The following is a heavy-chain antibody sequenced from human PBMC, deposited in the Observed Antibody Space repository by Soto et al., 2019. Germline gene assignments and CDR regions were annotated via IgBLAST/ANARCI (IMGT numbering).Heavy chain of an antibody. CDR1: GGSISSSSYY. V-gene: IGHV4-39*01. J-gene: IGHJ4*02. CDR2: IYYSGST. CDR3: ARKYSRAQVYFDY. D-gene: IGHD6-6*01. Sequence: SETLSLTCTVSGGSISSSSYYWGWIRQPPGKGLEWIGSIYYSGSTYYNPSLKSRVTISVDTSKNQFSLKLSSVTAADTAVYYCARKYSRAQVYFDYWGQGTLVTVSS.